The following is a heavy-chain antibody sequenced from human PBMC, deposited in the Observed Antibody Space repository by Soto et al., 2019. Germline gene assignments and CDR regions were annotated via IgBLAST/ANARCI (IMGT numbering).Heavy chain of an antibody. D-gene: IGHD2-21*02. J-gene: IGHJ4*02. Sequence: SETLSLTCTVSGGSISSGDYYWSWIRQPPGKGLEWIEYIYYSGSTYYNPSLKSRVTISVDTSKNQFSLKLSSVTAADTAVYYCARGQACGGDCYPQFDYWGQGTLVTVSS. CDR1: GGSISSGDYY. CDR2: IYYSGST. CDR3: ARGQACGGDCYPQFDY. V-gene: IGHV4-30-4*01.